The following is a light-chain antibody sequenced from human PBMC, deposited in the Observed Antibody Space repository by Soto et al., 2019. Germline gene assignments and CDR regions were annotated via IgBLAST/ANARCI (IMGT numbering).Light chain of an antibody. CDR2: EAS. CDR3: QQLNTLPFT. CDR1: HEISTY. J-gene: IGKJ5*01. V-gene: IGKV1-9*01. Sequence: QVIQSTSALSPALEDRVTXTCRASHEISTYLAWYQQKPGIAPKLMIYEASNLQSGVPSRFSGSRSGTEFTLTISGLLPEDFATYNCQQLNTLPFTCGQGIRVDI.